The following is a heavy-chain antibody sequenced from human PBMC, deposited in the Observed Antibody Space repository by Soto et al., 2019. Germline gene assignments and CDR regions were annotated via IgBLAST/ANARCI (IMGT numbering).Heavy chain of an antibody. CDR3: ARDPGPGIAVAGILGDAFDI. Sequence: KQSQTLSLTCAISGDSVSSNSAAWNWIRQSPSRGLEWLGRTYYRSKWYNDYAVSVKSRIAINPDTSKNQFSLQLNSVTPEDTAVYYCARDPGPGIAVAGILGDAFDIWDQGTMVTVSS. CDR1: GDSVSSNSAA. V-gene: IGHV6-1*01. CDR2: TYYRSKWYN. J-gene: IGHJ3*02. D-gene: IGHD6-19*01.